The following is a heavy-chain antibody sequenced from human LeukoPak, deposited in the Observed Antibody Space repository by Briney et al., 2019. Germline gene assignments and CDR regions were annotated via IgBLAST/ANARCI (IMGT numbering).Heavy chain of an antibody. D-gene: IGHD1-26*01. CDR3: ARDGGGSYGFDY. Sequence: SETLSLTCTVSGDSISSYYWSWIRQPPGKGLEWIGYIYNSGRTNYNPSLKSRVTISVDTSKNQLSLRLRSVTAADTAVYYCARDGGGSYGFDYWGQGTLVTVSS. CDR2: IYNSGRT. CDR1: GDSISSYY. V-gene: IGHV4-59*01. J-gene: IGHJ4*02.